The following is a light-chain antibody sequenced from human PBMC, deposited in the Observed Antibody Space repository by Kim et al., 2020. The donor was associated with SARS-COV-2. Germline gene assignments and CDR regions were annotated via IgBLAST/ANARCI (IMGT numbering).Light chain of an antibody. V-gene: IGKV4-1*01. J-gene: IGKJ2*03. CDR1: QSVFYSSNKHIY. CDR2: WAS. Sequence: RATINSKSSQSVFYSSNKHIYLSWYQQKPGLPPKLLVYWASPRESGVAARFRGRGSETHFTLAVSSLQAGDAAFYYCQQSESTPYSLGRGTKREI. CDR3: QQSESTPYS.